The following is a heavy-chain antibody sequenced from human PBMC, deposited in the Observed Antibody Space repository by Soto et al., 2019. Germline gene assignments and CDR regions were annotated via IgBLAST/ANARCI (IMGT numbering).Heavy chain of an antibody. CDR1: GGSISSGGYY. CDR2: IYYSGST. CDR3: ARRVAFFYGDYSGAYYFDY. D-gene: IGHD4-17*01. Sequence: SETLSLTCTVSGGSISSGGYYWSWIRQHPGKGLGWIGYIYYSGSTYYNPSLKSRVTISVDTSKNQFSLKLSSVTAADTAVYYCARRVAFFYGDYSGAYYFDYWGQGTLVTVS. V-gene: IGHV4-31*03. J-gene: IGHJ4*02.